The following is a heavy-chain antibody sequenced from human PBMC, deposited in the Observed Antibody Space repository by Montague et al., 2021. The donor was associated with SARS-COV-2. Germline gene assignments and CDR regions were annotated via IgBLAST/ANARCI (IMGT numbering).Heavy chain of an antibody. J-gene: IGHJ6*02. CDR3: ACGEITTRGLIYYYGMDV. D-gene: IGHD3-10*01. Sequence: SETLSLTCTVSGDSVSSGSYYWSWIRQPPGKGLEWIGYIYYSGSTNYNPSLKSRVTISVDTSKDQFSLKLSSVTAADMAVYYCACGEITTRGLIYYYGMDVWGQGTTVTVSS. V-gene: IGHV4-61*01. CDR2: IYYSGST. CDR1: GDSVSSGSYY.